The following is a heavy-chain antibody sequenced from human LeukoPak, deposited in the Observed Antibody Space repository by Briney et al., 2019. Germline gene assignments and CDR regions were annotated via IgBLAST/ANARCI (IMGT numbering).Heavy chain of an antibody. CDR3: AIDSGSHFYFDY. CDR2: FDPEDGET. V-gene: IGHV1-24*01. J-gene: IGHJ4*02. D-gene: IGHD1-26*01. CDR1: GYTLTELS. Sequence: GASVKVSCTVSGYTLTELSMHWVRQAPGKGLEWMGGFDPEDGETIYAQKFQGRVTMTEDTSTDTAYMELSSLRSEDTAVYYCAIDSGSHFYFDYWGQGTLVTVSP.